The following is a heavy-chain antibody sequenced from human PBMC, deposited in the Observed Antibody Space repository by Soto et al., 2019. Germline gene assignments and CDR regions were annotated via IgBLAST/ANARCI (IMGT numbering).Heavy chain of an antibody. Sequence: ASVKVSCKASGYTFTSYAMHWVRQAPGQRLEWMGWINAGNGNTKYSQKFQGRVTITRDTSASTAYMELSSLRSEDTAVYYCAXEVEPAYYYYGMXXWGQGTTVTVSS. CDR1: GYTFTSYA. D-gene: IGHD1-1*01. V-gene: IGHV1-3*01. J-gene: IGHJ6*02. CDR3: AXEVEPAYYYYGMXX. CDR2: INAGNGNT.